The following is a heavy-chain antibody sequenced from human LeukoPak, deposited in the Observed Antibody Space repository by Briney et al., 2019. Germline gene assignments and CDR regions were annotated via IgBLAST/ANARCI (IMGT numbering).Heavy chain of an antibody. D-gene: IGHD6-13*01. CDR3: ARDWGPYSGLGKDV. CDR1: GSSISSYY. V-gene: IGHV4-59*01. CDR2: IYYSGHT. J-gene: IGHJ6*02. Sequence: SETLSLTCTVSGSSISSYYWSWIRQPPGKGLEWMGYIYYSGHTNYNPSLKSRVTISIDTSKNQFSLKLSSVTAADTAVYYCARDWGPYSGLGKDVWGQGTTVTVSS.